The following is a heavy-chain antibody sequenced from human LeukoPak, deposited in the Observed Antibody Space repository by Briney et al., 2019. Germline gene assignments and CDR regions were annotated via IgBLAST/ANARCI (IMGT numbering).Heavy chain of an antibody. V-gene: IGHV3-9*01. D-gene: IGHD2-2*01. CDR1: GFTFDDYA. J-gene: IGHJ4*02. Sequence: GGPLRLSCAASGFTFDDYAMHWLRPAPGKALEWVSELSWRSGRIVYVDSVKNRFASCSAHPKNSLYLQLNSLRPDDTALHYCAKDEVATVGYCTSTIGEGLDYWGQGTRVAVS. CDR2: LSWRSGRI. CDR3: AKDEVATVGYCTSTIGEGLDY.